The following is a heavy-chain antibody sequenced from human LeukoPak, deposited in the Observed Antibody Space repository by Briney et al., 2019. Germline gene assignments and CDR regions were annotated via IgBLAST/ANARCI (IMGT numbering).Heavy chain of an antibody. D-gene: IGHD2-8*02. J-gene: IGHJ5*02. CDR1: GGSISSNKW. CDR3: AAWWGNWFDP. Sequence: PSGTLSLTCAVSGGSISSNKWWSWVRQSPGKGMEWIGEIYHSGSANYNPSLQSRVTISVDKSNNQFSLKLNSVTAADTAVYYCAAWWGNWFDPWGQGTLVTVSS. V-gene: IGHV4-4*02. CDR2: IYHSGSA.